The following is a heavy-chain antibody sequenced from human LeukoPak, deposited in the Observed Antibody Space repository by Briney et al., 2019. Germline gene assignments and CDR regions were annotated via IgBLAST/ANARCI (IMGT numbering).Heavy chain of an antibody. CDR3: ARSGYSSSWYRVDY. Sequence: SETLSLTCAVYGGSFSGYYWSWIRQPPGKGLEWIGEINHSGSTNYNPSRKSRVTISVATYTNQFSLKLSSVTAAATAVYYCARSGYSSSWYRVDYWGQGTLVTVSS. V-gene: IGHV4-34*01. CDR2: INHSGST. CDR1: GGSFSGYY. D-gene: IGHD6-13*01. J-gene: IGHJ4*02.